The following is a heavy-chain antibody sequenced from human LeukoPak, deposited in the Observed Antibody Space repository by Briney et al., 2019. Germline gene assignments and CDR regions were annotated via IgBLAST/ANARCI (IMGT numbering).Heavy chain of an antibody. J-gene: IGHJ4*02. CDR1: GFIFSNYW. D-gene: IGHD1-26*01. V-gene: IGHV3-7*03. CDR3: ARSMRRGSYDY. CDR2: IKQDGSDK. Sequence: GGSLRLSCAASGFIFSNYWMSWVRQAPGKGLEWVANIKQDGSDKYYVDSVKGRFTISRDNGKNSLYLEMNSLRAEDTAMYYCARSMRRGSYDYWGQGALVTVSS.